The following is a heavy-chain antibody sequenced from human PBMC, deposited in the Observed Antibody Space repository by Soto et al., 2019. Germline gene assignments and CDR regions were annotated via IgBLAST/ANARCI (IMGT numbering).Heavy chain of an antibody. CDR1: GGSFSGYY. CDR2: INHSGST. J-gene: IGHJ6*03. Sequence: SETLSLTCAVYGGSFSGYYWSWIRQPPGKGLEWIGEINHSGSTNYNPSLKSRVTISVDTSKNQFSLKLSSVTAADTAVYYCARTITMVRGRKYYYMDVWGKGTTVTVSS. D-gene: IGHD3-10*01. CDR3: ARTITMVRGRKYYYMDV. V-gene: IGHV4-34*01.